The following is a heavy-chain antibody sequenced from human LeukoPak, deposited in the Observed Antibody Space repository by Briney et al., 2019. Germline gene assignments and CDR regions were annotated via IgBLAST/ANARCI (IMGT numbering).Heavy chain of an antibody. CDR2: INPSSGGT. J-gene: IGHJ4*02. V-gene: IGHV1-2*02. Sequence: ASVKVSCKASGYTFTGYYMHWVRQAPGQGLEWMGWINPSSGGTNYAQKFQGRVTMTRDTSISTAYMELSRLRSDDTAVYYCARGRITMVRGVIIKGFDYWGQGTLVTVSS. CDR1: GYTFTGYY. CDR3: ARGRITMVRGVIIKGFDY. D-gene: IGHD3-10*01.